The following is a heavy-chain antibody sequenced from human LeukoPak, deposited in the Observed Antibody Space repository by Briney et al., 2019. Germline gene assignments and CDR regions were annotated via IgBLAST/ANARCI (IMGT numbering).Heavy chain of an antibody. D-gene: IGHD6-19*01. V-gene: IGHV4-39*01. J-gene: IGHJ6*03. CDR2: IYYSGDT. Sequence: KPSETLSLTCTVSGGSLISSSYYCGWIRQPPGKGLEWIGSIYYSGDTYYNPSLKSRRVTISVDTSKNQFSLRLSSVTAADTAVYYCARHQWHYYYYMGVWGKGSTVTVSS. CDR3: ARHQWHYYYYMGV. CDR1: GGSLISSSYY.